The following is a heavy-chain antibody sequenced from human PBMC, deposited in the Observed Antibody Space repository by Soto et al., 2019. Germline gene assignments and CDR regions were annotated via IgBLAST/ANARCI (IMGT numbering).Heavy chain of an antibody. Sequence: GGSLRLSCAASGFTFSSYWMSWVRQAPGKGLEWVANIKQDGSEKYYVDSVKGRFTISRDNAKNSLYLQMNSLRAEDTAVYYCARVPMGYCSGGSCYGFAFDIWGQGTMVTVSS. V-gene: IGHV3-7*01. J-gene: IGHJ3*02. CDR1: GFTFSSYW. CDR3: ARVPMGYCSGGSCYGFAFDI. D-gene: IGHD2-15*01. CDR2: IKQDGSEK.